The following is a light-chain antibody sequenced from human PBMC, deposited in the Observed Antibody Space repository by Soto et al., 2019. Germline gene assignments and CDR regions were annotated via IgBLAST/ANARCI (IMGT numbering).Light chain of an antibody. V-gene: IGKV3-20*01. Sequence: EIVMTQSPGTLSFSPGETATLSCSASQSVSSNYVAWFHQKPGQAPRLIIYGASSRATCVPDRFSASGSGTDFTLTISRLEPADFAVYYCQQYGRSPFTFGPGTKVDSK. CDR1: QSVSSNY. CDR2: GAS. CDR3: QQYGRSPFT. J-gene: IGKJ3*01.